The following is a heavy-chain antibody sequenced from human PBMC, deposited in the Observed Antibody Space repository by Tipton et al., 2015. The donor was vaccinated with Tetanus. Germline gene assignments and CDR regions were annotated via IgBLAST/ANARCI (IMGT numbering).Heavy chain of an antibody. D-gene: IGHD4/OR15-4a*01. J-gene: IGHJ4*02. Sequence: GSLRLSCAVSGFTFSTYWMAWVRQAPGKGLEWVANINRDGSETYYVDSVKGRFTISRDNAKNLLHLQMNSLRAEDTAVYYCAAEVSAGYWDQGTLVTVSS. V-gene: IGHV3-7*03. CDR1: GFTFSTYW. CDR3: AAEVSAGY. CDR2: INRDGSET.